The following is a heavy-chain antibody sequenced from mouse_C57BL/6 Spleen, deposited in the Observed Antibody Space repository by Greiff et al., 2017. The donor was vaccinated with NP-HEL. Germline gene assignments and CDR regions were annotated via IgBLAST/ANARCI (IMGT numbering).Heavy chain of an antibody. J-gene: IGHJ2*01. CDR3: ARDSLLGTGFDY. D-gene: IGHD4-1*01. CDR1: GYTFTDYY. V-gene: IGHV1-76*01. Sequence: QVQLQQSGAELVRPGASVKLSCKASGYTFTDYYINWVKQRPGQGLEWIARIYPGSGNTYYNEKFKGKATLTAEKSSSTAYMQLSSLTSEDSAFYFCARDSLLGTGFDYWGQGTTLTVAS. CDR2: IYPGSGNT.